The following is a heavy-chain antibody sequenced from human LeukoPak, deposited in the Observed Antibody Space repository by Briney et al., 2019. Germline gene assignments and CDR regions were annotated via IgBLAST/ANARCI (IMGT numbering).Heavy chain of an antibody. D-gene: IGHD2-2*01. Sequence: PGGSLRLSCAASGFTFSSYAMSWVRQAPGKGLEWVSAISGSGGNTYYADSVKGRFTISRDNSKNTLYLQMNSLRAEDTAVYYCANPQVVPAASNYGMDLWGQGTTVTVSS. CDR2: ISGSGGNT. CDR1: GFTFSSYA. V-gene: IGHV3-23*01. J-gene: IGHJ6*02. CDR3: ANPQVVPAASNYGMDL.